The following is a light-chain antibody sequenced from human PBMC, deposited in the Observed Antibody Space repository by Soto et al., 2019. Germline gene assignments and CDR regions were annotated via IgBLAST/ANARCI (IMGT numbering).Light chain of an antibody. J-gene: IGLJ2*01. V-gene: IGLV4-69*01. CDR2: VHSGGSH. Sequence: QLVLTQSPSASASLGASVKLTCTLSSGHMSHAIAWHQQQPEKGPRYLMKVHSGGSHTKGDGIPDRFSGYSSGAERYLTISSLQSEDEADYYWQTGDIGIGVFGGATKLTVL. CDR3: QTGDIGIGV. CDR1: SGHMSHA.